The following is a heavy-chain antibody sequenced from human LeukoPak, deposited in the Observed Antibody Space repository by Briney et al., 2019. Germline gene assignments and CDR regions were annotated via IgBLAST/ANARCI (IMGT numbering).Heavy chain of an antibody. Sequence: PSETLSLTCTVSGGSITSYYWSWIRQAPGKGLEWIGYSYYTGGTNYNPSLKSRVTMSVDTSKNQFSLKLTSVTAADTAVYYCARELPGGYSYWGSFGGSFDYSGQGTLVTVSS. CDR3: ARELPGGYSYWGSFGGSFDY. CDR2: SYYTGGT. D-gene: IGHD5-18*01. V-gene: IGHV4-59*01. J-gene: IGHJ4*03. CDR1: GGSITSYY.